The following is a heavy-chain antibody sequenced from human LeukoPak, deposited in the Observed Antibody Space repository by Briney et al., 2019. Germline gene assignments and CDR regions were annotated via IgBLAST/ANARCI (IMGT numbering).Heavy chain of an antibody. V-gene: IGHV3-21*01. CDR2: ISSSSSYI. J-gene: IGHJ4*02. D-gene: IGHD3-10*01. CDR3: ARGRFGELPSKGY. Sequence: GGSLRLSCAASGFTFSSYSMNWVRQAPGKGLEWVSSISSSSSYIYYADSAKGRFTISRDNAKNSLYLQMNSLRAEDTAVYYCARGRFGELPSKGYWGQRTLVTVSS. CDR1: GFTFSSYS.